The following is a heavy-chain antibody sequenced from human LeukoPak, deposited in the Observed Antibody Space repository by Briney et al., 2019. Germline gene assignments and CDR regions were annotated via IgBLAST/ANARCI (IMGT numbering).Heavy chain of an antibody. CDR3: ARHNRYYYATDY. Sequence: PSETLSLTCTVSGGSISSSSYYWGWIRQPPGKGLEWIGSIYYSGSTYYNPSLKSRVTISVDTSKNQFSLKLSSVTAADTAVYYCARHNRYYYATDYWGQGTLVTVSS. CDR1: GGSISSSSYY. V-gene: IGHV4-39*01. J-gene: IGHJ4*02. D-gene: IGHD3-10*01. CDR2: IYYSGST.